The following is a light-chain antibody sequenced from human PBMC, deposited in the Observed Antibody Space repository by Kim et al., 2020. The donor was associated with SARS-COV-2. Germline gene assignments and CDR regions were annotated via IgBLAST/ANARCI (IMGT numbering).Light chain of an antibody. CDR3: QVWDSSSDPL. CDR2: YDS. CDR1: NIGSKS. J-gene: IGLJ3*02. V-gene: IGLV3-21*04. Sequence: SYELTQPPSVSVAPGKTARITCGGNNIGSKSVHWYQQKPGQAPVLVIYYDSDRPSGIPERFSGSNSGNTATLTISRVEAGDEADYYFQVWDSSSDPLFGGGTQLTVL.